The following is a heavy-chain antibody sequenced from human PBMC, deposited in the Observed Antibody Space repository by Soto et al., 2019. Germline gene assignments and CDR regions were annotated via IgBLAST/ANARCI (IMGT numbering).Heavy chain of an antibody. J-gene: IGHJ4*02. D-gene: IGHD3-10*01. CDR1: GFTFSTSW. V-gene: IGHV4-39*01. CDR3: AGMFWFGDLLFDY. CDR2: IQYRGST. Sequence: GSLRLSCAASGFTFSTSWMAWVRQAPGKGLEWIGTIQYRGSTYYNPSLKSRVTMSLDTSKNQYSLRLSSVTAADTAVYFCAGMFWFGDLLFDYWGPGTLVTVSS.